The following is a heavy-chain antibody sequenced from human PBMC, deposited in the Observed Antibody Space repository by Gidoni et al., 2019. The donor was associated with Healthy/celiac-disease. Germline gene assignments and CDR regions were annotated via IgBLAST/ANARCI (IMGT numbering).Heavy chain of an antibody. CDR1: GGTFSSYA. Sequence: QVHLVQSGAEVKKPGSSVKVSCKASGGTFSSYALCRVRQAPGQGLEWMGRIIPVLDIADYAQKFQGRVTITADKSTSTAYMELSSLRSEDTAVYYCARDSYPQDPVYDFWRDHYYYAMDVWGQGTTVTVSS. D-gene: IGHD3-3*01. CDR2: IIPVLDIA. CDR3: ARDSYPQDPVYDFWRDHYYYAMDV. J-gene: IGHJ6*02. V-gene: IGHV1-69*04.